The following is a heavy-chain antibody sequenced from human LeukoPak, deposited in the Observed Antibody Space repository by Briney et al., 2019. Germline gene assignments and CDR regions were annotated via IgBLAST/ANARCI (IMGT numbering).Heavy chain of an antibody. V-gene: IGHV4-31*03. J-gene: IGHJ5*02. CDR2: IYYSGST. D-gene: IGHD4-17*01. CDR1: GGSISSGGYY. CDR3: ARSDYGGNLLRDDWFDP. Sequence: TPSETLSLTCTVSGGSISSGGYYWSWIRQHPGKGLEWIGYIYYSGSTYYNPSLKSRVTISVDTSKNQFSLKLSSVTAADTAVYYCARSDYGGNLLRDDWFDPWGQGTLVTVSS.